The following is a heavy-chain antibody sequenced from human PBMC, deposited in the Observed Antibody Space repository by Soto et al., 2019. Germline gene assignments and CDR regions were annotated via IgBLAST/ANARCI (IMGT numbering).Heavy chain of an antibody. Sequence: EVQLLESGGGLVQPGGSLRLSCAASGFTFSSYAMSWVRQAPGKGLEWVSAISGSGGSTYYADSAKGRFTISRDNSKNSLYLQMNSLRAEDTAVYYCAKGLGGYYGMEVWGQGTTVTVSS. V-gene: IGHV3-23*01. J-gene: IGHJ6*02. CDR1: GFTFSSYA. D-gene: IGHD3-16*01. CDR2: ISGSGGST. CDR3: AKGLGGYYGMEV.